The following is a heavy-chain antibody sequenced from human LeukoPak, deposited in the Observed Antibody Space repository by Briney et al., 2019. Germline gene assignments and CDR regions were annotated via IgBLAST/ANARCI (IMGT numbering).Heavy chain of an antibody. D-gene: IGHD3-22*01. V-gene: IGHV3-30*18. CDR2: ISYDGSNK. CDR3: AKMWDYYDSSGYYGYDAFDT. J-gene: IGHJ3*02. Sequence: GGSLRLSCAASGFTFSSYGMHWVRQAPGKGLEWVAVISYDGSNKYYADSVKGRFTISRDNSKNTLYLQMNSLRAEDTAVYYCAKMWDYYDSSGYYGYDAFDTWGQGTMVTVSS. CDR1: GFTFSSYG.